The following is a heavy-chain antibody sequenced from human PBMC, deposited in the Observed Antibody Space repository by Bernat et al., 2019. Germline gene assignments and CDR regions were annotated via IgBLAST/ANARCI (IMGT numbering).Heavy chain of an antibody. J-gene: IGHJ2*01. D-gene: IGHD6-13*01. CDR1: GYSFTSYW. CDR3: ARRPSSSSWYFNWYFDL. CDR2: IYPGDSDT. V-gene: IGHV5-51*01. Sequence: EVQLVQSGAEVKKPGESLKISCKGSGYSFTSYWIGWVRQMPGKGLEGMGIIYPGDSDTRYSPSFQGQVTISADKSISTAYLQWSSLKASDTAMYYCARRPSSSSWYFNWYFDLWGRGTLVTVSS.